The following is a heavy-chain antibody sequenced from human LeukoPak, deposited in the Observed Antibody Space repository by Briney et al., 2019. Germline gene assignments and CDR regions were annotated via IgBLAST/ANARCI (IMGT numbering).Heavy chain of an antibody. J-gene: IGHJ6*03. CDR2: IYTSGST. Sequence: SETLSLTCTVSGGSISSYYWSWIRQPAGKGLEWIGRIYTSGSTNYNPSLKSRVTMSVDTSKNQFSLKLSSVTAADTAVYYCARVGVAAAGTYRYYYYYMDVWGKGTTVTVSS. D-gene: IGHD6-13*01. CDR3: ARVGVAAAGTYRYYYYYMDV. CDR1: GGSISSYY. V-gene: IGHV4-4*07.